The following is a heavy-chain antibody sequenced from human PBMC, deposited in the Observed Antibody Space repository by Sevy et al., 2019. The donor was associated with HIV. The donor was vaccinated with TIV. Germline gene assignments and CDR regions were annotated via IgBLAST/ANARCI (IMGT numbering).Heavy chain of an antibody. Sequence: GSLRLSCAASGFSFSSYGMHWVRQAPGKGLEWMSYIHYDGSNKDYADSVKGRFTISRDNSKNTLYLQMNSLRVEDTAVFYCVKEGGGEGGDHWGQGTLVTVSS. V-gene: IGHV3-30*02. CDR2: IHYDGSNK. D-gene: IGHD2-21*01. J-gene: IGHJ4*02. CDR1: GFSFSSYG. CDR3: VKEGGGEGGDH.